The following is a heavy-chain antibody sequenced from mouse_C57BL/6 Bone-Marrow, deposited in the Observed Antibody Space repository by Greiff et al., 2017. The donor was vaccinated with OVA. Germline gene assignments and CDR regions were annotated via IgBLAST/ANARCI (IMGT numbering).Heavy chain of an antibody. CDR1: GFNIKDDY. V-gene: IGHV14-4*01. Sequence: EVKLQESGAELVRPGASVKLSCTASGFNIKDDYMHWVKQRPEQGLEWIGWIDPENGDTEYASKFQGKATITADTSSNTAYLQLSSLTSEDTAVYYCTTSPTWMDYWGQGTSVTVSS. J-gene: IGHJ4*01. CDR2: IDPENGDT. CDR3: TTSPTWMDY.